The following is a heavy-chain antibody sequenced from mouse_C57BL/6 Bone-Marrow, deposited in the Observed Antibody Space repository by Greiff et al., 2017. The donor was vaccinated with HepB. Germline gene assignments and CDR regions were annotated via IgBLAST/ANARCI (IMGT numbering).Heavy chain of an antibody. D-gene: IGHD1-1*01. CDR2: IDPSDSYT. V-gene: IGHV1-50*01. CDR1: GYTFTSYW. CDR3: AKGAYYYGSSFYWYFDV. Sequence: QVQLQQPGAELVKPGASVKLSCKASGYTFTSYWMQWVKQRPGQGLEWIGEIDPSDSYTNYNQKFKGKATLTVDTSSSTAYMQLSSLTSEDSAVYYSAKGAYYYGSSFYWYFDVWGTGTTVTVSS. J-gene: IGHJ1*03.